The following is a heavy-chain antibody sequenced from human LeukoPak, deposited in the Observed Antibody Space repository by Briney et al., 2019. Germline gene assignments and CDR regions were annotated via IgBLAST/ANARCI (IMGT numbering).Heavy chain of an antibody. V-gene: IGHV1-2*02. CDR3: ARARITMVRGVPGGGLWNY. CDR1: GYTFTGYY. J-gene: IGHJ4*02. D-gene: IGHD3-10*01. Sequence: GASVKVSCKASGYTFTGYYMHWVRQAPGQGLEWMGWINPNSGGTNYAQKFQGRVTMTRDTSISTAYMELSRLRSDDTAVYYCARARITMVRGVPGGGLWNYWGQGTLVTVSS. CDR2: INPNSGGT.